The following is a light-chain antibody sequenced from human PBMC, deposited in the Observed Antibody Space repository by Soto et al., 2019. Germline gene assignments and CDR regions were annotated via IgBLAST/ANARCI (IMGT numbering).Light chain of an antibody. CDR1: QSISSW. V-gene: IGKV1-27*01. J-gene: IGKJ5*01. CDR2: AAS. CDR3: QKYNSALIT. Sequence: IQMSQSPSTLSSSLSYRFTITFRASQSISSWLAWYQQKPGKVPKLLIYAASTLQSGVPSRSSGSGSGTDFTLTISSLQPEDVATYYCQKYNSALITFGQGTRLEIK.